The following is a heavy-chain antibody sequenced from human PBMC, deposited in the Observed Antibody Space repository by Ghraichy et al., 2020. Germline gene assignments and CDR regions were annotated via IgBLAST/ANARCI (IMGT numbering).Heavy chain of an antibody. CDR1: GFTFSDYY. J-gene: IGHJ6*02. CDR3: ARDVGGSGYPSYYYYGMDV. V-gene: IGHV3-11*06. CDR2: ISSSSSYT. Sequence: GGSLRLSCAASGFTFSDYYMSWIRQAPGKGLEWVSYISSSSSYTNYADSVKGRFTISRDNAKNSLYLQMNSLRAEDTAVYYCARDVGGSGYPSYYYYGMDVWGQGTTVTVSS. D-gene: IGHD3-22*01.